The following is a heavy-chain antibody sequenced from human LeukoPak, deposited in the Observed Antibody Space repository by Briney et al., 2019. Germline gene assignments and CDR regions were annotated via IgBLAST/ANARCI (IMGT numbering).Heavy chain of an antibody. CDR1: GDSISSSSYY. V-gene: IGHV4-61*05. CDR2: IYYSGST. J-gene: IGHJ6*03. Sequence: SETLSLTCTVSGDSISSSSYYWDWIRQPPGKGLEWIGYIYYSGSTNYNPSLKSRVTISVDTSKNQISLKVRSVTSADTAVYYCARVNSSGWGSYYYYYMDVWGKGTTVTISS. CDR3: ARVNSSGWGSYYYYYMDV. D-gene: IGHD6-19*01.